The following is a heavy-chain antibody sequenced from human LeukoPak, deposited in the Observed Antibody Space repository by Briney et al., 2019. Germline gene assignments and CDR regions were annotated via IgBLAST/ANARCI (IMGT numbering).Heavy chain of an antibody. V-gene: IGHV3-21*01. J-gene: IGHJ4*02. D-gene: IGHD3-9*01. CDR1: GFTFNNYA. CDR3: ARAPYDIVTGSSGYFDY. CDR2: ISSSSSYI. Sequence: GGSLRLSCAASGFTFNNYAMNWVRQAPGKGLEWVSSISSSSSYIYYADSVKGRFTISRDNAKNSLYLQRDRLRAEDKAVYYCARAPYDIVTGSSGYFDYWGQGTLVTVSS.